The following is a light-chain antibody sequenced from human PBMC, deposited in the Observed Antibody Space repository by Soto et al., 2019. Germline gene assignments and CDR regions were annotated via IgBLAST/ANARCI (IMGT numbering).Light chain of an antibody. Sequence: EIVMTQSPATLSVSPGERATLSCRASQSVSSNLAWYQQKPGQAPRLLIYGASTRATGIPARFSGSGSGTDVTLPLSSLQSEDFAVYDCQQYNNWPRTFGQGTKVEIK. CDR2: GAS. J-gene: IGKJ1*01. CDR1: QSVSSN. V-gene: IGKV3-15*01. CDR3: QQYNNWPRT.